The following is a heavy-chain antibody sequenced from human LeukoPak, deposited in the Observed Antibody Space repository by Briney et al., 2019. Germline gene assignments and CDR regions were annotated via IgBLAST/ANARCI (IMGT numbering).Heavy chain of an antibody. CDR2: VGGDDAT. V-gene: IGHV3-23*01. CDR1: GFTFSEYA. Sequence: GGSLRLSCAASGFTFSEYAMNWVRQAPGKGLEWVSVVGGDDATYYTDSVKGRFTISRDNTKKTLSLQMNSLRVEDTAVYYCARDSRARNGIYDPFDIWGQGTMVTVSS. J-gene: IGHJ3*02. D-gene: IGHD2-8*01. CDR3: ARDSRARNGIYDPFDI.